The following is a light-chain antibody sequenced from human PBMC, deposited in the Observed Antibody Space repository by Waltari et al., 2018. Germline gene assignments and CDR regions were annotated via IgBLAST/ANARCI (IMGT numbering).Light chain of an antibody. J-gene: IGLJ2*01. CDR2: DSS. CDR3: QVWDSTTDHAI. CDR1: AIGRKT. Sequence: SSVVTQPPSVSLAPGKTATITCGGDAIGRKTVCWYQQRPGQAPVLVVYDSSDRSAGDLERFHGSNSGDTDTLSISRVEVGDEADFYCQVWDSTTDHAIFGGGTKLTVL. V-gene: IGLV3-21*03.